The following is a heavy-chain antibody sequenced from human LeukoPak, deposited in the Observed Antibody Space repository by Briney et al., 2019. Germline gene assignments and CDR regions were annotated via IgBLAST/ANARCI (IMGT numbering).Heavy chain of an antibody. V-gene: IGHV3-74*01. J-gene: IGHJ4*02. CDR1: GFTFSNYW. D-gene: IGHD1-26*01. CDR2: INTDGSST. Sequence: GGSLRLSCAASGFTFSNYWMHWVRQAPGKGLVWVSRINTDGSSTSYADSVKGRFTISRDNAKNTLYLHMNSLRAEDTAVYYCARATVGATSDFDYWGQGTLVTVSS. CDR3: ARATVGATSDFDY.